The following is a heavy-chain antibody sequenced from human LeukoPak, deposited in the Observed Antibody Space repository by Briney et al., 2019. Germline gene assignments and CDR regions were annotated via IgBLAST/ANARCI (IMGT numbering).Heavy chain of an antibody. CDR2: ISSSSSYI. V-gene: IGHV3-21*01. J-gene: IGHJ4*02. CDR1: GFTFSSYS. CDR3: AGDSQYYDVNMSFDY. D-gene: IGHD3-10*02. Sequence: GGSLRLSCAASGFTFSSYSMNWVRQAPGKGLEWVSSISSSSSYIYYADSVKGRFTISRDNAKNSLYLQMNSLRAEDTAVYYCAGDSQYYDVNMSFDYWGQGTLVTVSS.